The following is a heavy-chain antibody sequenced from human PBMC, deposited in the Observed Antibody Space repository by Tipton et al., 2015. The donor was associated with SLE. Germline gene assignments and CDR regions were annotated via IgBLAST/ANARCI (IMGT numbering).Heavy chain of an antibody. D-gene: IGHD5/OR15-5a*01. Sequence: TLSLTCTVSGDSITSDYWTWIRQPPGKGLEWIGYISYSGSTNYNPSVRSRVSISLDTSKNQFSLRLTSVTAADTAIYFCVRSVFTYFDYWGRGTLITVSS. V-gene: IGHV4-59*12. CDR2: ISYSGST. J-gene: IGHJ4*01. CDR3: VRSVFTYFDY. CDR1: GDSITSDY.